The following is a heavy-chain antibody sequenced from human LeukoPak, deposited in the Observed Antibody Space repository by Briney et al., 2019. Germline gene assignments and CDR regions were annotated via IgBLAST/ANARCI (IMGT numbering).Heavy chain of an antibody. Sequence: GGSLRLSCAASGFTFSSYGMHWVRQAPGKGLEWVAFIRYDGSNKYYADSVKGRFTISRDNSKNTLYLQMNSLRAEDTAVYYCAKDLGDIVATDHDVFDIWGQGTMVTVSS. CDR1: GFTFSSYG. J-gene: IGHJ3*02. CDR2: IRYDGSNK. D-gene: IGHD5-12*01. CDR3: AKDLGDIVATDHDVFDI. V-gene: IGHV3-30*02.